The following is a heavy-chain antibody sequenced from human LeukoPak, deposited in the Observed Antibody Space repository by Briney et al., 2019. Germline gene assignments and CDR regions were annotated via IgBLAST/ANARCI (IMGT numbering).Heavy chain of an antibody. V-gene: IGHV1-24*01. J-gene: IGHJ3*02. CDR2: FDPEDGET. CDR3: ATPYSYGAGAFDI. CDR1: GYTLTELS. Sequence: ASVKVPCKVSGYTLTELSMHWVRQAPGKGLEWMGGFDPEDGETIYAQKFQGRVTMTEDTSTDTAYMELSSLRSEDTAVYYCATPYSYGAGAFDIWGQGTMVTVSS. D-gene: IGHD5-18*01.